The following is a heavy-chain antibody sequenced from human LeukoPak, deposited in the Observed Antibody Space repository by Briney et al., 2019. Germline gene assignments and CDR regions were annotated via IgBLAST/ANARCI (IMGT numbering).Heavy chain of an antibody. CDR2: IYYSGST. Sequence: SETLSLTCTVSGGSISSYYWSWIRQPPGKGLEWIGYIYYSGSTNYNPSLKSRVTISVDTSKNQFSLKLSSVTAADTAVYYCARDSSGGRYYYGMDVWGQGTTVTVSS. CDR1: GGSISSYY. V-gene: IGHV4-59*01. CDR3: ARDSSGGRYYYGMDV. D-gene: IGHD2-15*01. J-gene: IGHJ6*02.